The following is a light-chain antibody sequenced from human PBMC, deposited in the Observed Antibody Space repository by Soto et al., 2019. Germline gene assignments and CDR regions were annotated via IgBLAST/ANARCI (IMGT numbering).Light chain of an antibody. CDR1: QSINNW. Sequence: DIQMTQSPSTLSASVGDRVTITCRASQSINNWLAWYQQKPGKAPKLFIFKASTLEIGVPSRFSGSGSGTEFTLSISSLQPDDFATYFCQQYESFPRTFGQGTMLEMK. CDR3: QQYESFPRT. CDR2: KAS. V-gene: IGKV1-5*03. J-gene: IGKJ1*01.